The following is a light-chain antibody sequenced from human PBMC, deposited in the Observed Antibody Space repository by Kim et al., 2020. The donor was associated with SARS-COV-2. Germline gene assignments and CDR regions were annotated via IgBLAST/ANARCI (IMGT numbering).Light chain of an antibody. J-gene: IGLJ3*02. CDR2: RDS. CDR3: QVWDSSTGV. CDR1: NNGSKN. V-gene: IGLV3-9*01. Sequence: VDMGQTARITCGGNNNGSKNVHWYQQKPGQAPVLVIYRDSNRPSGIPERFSGSNSGNTATLTISRAQAGDEADYYCQVWDSSTGVFGGGTQLTVL.